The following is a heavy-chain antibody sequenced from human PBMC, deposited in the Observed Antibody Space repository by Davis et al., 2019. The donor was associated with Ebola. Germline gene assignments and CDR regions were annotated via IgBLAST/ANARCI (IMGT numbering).Heavy chain of an antibody. CDR1: GGSFSGYY. CDR2: INHSGST. J-gene: IGHJ5*02. D-gene: IGHD6-19*01. Sequence: SETLSLTCAVYGGSFSGYYWSWIRQPPGKGLEWIGEINHSGSTNYNPSLKSRVTISVDTSKNQFSLKLSSVTAADTAVYYCARDGSSGRYLGWFDPWGQGTLVTVSS. V-gene: IGHV4-34*01. CDR3: ARDGSSGRYLGWFDP.